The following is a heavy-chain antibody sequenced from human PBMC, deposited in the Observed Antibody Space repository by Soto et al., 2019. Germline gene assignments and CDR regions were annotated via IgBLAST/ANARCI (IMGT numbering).Heavy chain of an antibody. J-gene: IGHJ4*02. D-gene: IGHD4-17*01. CDR3: ADYGDYAQYYFDY. Sequence: SETLSLTCTVSGGSISRSIYYWSWIRQPPGKGLEWIGNIHYSGNTYYNPSLKSRVTMSVDTSKNQFSLKMTSVTAADTAVYYCADYGDYAQYYFDYWGQGALVTVS. V-gene: IGHV4-39*01. CDR1: GGSISRSIYY. CDR2: IHYSGNT.